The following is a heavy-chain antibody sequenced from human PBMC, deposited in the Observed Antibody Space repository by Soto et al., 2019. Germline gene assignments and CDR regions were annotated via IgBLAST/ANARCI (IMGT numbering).Heavy chain of an antibody. CDR1: GGTFSSYA. V-gene: IGHV1-69*06. J-gene: IGHJ6*02. D-gene: IGHD6-13*01. CDR2: IIPIFGTA. CDR3: ARGNSSSWESYYYYGMDV. Sequence: ASVKVSCKASGGTFSSYAISWVRQAPGQGLEWMGGIIPIFGTANYAQKFQGRVTITADKSTSTAYMELSSLRSEDTAVYYCARGNSSSWESYYYYGMDVWGQGTTVTVSS.